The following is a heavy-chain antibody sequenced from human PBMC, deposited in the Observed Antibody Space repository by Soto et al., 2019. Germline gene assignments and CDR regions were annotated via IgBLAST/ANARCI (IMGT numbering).Heavy chain of an antibody. Sequence: QITLKESGPTLVRPTQTLTLTCTFSGFSLSTSGLGVGWIRQPPGKALEWLALIYWNDDKRYSPSLKARLTITKDTSKNQVVLTMTNMDTVDTATYYCAHRPSGWYLFDYWGQGTLVTVS. CDR2: IYWNDDK. J-gene: IGHJ4*02. D-gene: IGHD6-19*01. CDR3: AHRPSGWYLFDY. CDR1: GFSLSTSGLG. V-gene: IGHV2-5*01.